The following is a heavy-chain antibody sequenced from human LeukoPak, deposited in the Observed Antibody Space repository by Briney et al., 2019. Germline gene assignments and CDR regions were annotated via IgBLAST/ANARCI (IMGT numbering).Heavy chain of an antibody. J-gene: IGHJ6*03. V-gene: IGHV3-74*01. Sequence: PGGSLRLSCAASGFTFSSYWMHWVRQAPGKGLVWVSRINSDGSSTSHADSVKGRFTISRDNAKNTLYLQMNSLRAEDTAVYYCAARIADTGAYYYYYMDLWAKGTTVPVSS. D-gene: IGHD6-13*01. CDR3: AARIADTGAYYYYYMDL. CDR1: GFTFSSYW. CDR2: INSDGSST.